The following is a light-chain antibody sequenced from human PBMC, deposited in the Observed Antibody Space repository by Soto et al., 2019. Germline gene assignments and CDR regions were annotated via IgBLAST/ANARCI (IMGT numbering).Light chain of an antibody. J-gene: IGKJ1*01. CDR1: QDIGND. CDR2: AAS. CDR3: LQHNSYPRA. Sequence: DIQMTQSPSSLSALVGDRVTISCRASQDIGNDLGWYQQKPGKAPNRLIFAASTLQSGVQSRFSGSGSGTEFTLTISGLQPEDFATYYCLQHNSYPRAFGQGTKVEIK. V-gene: IGKV1-17*01.